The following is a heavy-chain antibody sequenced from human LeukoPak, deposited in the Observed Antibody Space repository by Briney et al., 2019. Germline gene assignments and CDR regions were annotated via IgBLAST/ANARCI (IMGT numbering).Heavy chain of an antibody. J-gene: IGHJ2*01. D-gene: IGHD3-22*01. CDR2: INSDESST. CDR3: ARHGRRSSGLFVGYFDL. Sequence: PGGSLRLSCAASGFTFSSYWMHWVRQDPGKGLVWVSRINSDESSTNYADSVKGRFTISRDNAKNTLYLQMNSLRAEDTAVYYCARHGRRSSGLFVGYFDLWGRGTLVTVSS. CDR1: GFTFSSYW. V-gene: IGHV3-74*01.